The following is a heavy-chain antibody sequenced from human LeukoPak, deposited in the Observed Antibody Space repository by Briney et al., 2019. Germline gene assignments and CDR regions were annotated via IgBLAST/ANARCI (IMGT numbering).Heavy chain of an antibody. D-gene: IGHD3-10*01. J-gene: IGHJ4*02. V-gene: IGHV3-30*02. CDR3: ARVVPPTDYGSGSYFWDPYYFDY. CDR2: VRSDGSNK. Sequence: GGSLRLSCAGSGFSFSSYGMHWVRQAPGKGLEWMAFVRSDGSNKYYADSVKGRFTISRDNSKNTLYLQMNSLRAEDTAVYYCARVVPPTDYGSGSYFWDPYYFDYWGQGTLVTVSS. CDR1: GFSFSSYG.